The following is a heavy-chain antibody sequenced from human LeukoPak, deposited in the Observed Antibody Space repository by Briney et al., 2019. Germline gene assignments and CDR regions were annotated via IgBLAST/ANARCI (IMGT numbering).Heavy chain of an antibody. Sequence: GGALRLSCAASGFTFSSYGMHWVRQARGKGLEGVAVIWYDGSNKYYADSVKGRFTISRDNSKNTLYLQMNSLRAEDTAVYYCARGGYSSSWYTLGYWGQGTLVTVSS. CDR3: ARGGYSSSWYTLGY. D-gene: IGHD6-13*01. CDR1: GFTFSSYG. CDR2: IWYDGSNK. V-gene: IGHV3-33*01. J-gene: IGHJ4*02.